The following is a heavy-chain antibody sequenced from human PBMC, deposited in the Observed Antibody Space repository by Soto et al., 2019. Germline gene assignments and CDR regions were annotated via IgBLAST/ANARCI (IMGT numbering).Heavy chain of an antibody. Sequence: SETLSLTCTVSGGTITSYYWSWIRQPAGKGLEWIGRIYSSVSTNYNPSLNSRVIMSVDTSQNQFSLNLSSVTAADTAKYYCARENILKAAAGKREFACWGPGTLVTVSS. V-gene: IGHV4-4*07. D-gene: IGHD6-13*01. CDR3: ARENILKAAAGKREFAC. J-gene: IGHJ4*02. CDR1: GGTITSYY. CDR2: IYSSVST.